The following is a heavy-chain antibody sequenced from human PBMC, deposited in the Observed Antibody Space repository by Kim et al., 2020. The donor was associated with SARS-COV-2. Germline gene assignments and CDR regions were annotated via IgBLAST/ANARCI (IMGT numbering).Heavy chain of an antibody. Sequence: SETLSLTCTVSGGSISSYYWSWIRQPPGKGLEWIGYIYYSGSTNYNPPLKSRVTISVDTSKNQFSLKLSSVTAADTAVYYCARGGYGSVSPDYWGQGTLVTVSS. V-gene: IGHV4-59*13. J-gene: IGHJ4*02. CDR2: IYYSGST. D-gene: IGHD3-10*01. CDR3: ARGGYGSVSPDY. CDR1: GGSISSYY.